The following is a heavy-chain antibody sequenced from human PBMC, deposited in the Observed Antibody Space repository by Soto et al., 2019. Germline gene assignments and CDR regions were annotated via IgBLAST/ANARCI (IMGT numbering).Heavy chain of an antibody. Sequence: SETLSLTCTVSGGSISSYYWSWIRQPPGKGLEWIGYIYYSGSTNYNPSLKSRVTISVDTSKNQFSLKLSSVTAADTAVYYCASSTMVRGVTLDYWGQGTLVTVSS. D-gene: IGHD3-10*01. CDR1: GGSISSYY. V-gene: IGHV4-59*01. J-gene: IGHJ4*02. CDR3: ASSTMVRGVTLDY. CDR2: IYYSGST.